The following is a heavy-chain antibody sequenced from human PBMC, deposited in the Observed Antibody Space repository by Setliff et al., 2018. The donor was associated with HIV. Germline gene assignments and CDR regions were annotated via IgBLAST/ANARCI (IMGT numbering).Heavy chain of an antibody. CDR3: ARVSSSWEQPLYFVY. CDR2: IFYSGNT. V-gene: IGHV4-59*11. J-gene: IGHJ4*02. CDR1: GASISSHY. Sequence: PSETLSLTCTVSGASISSHYWSWIRQPPGKGLEWIGYIFYSGNTNYNPSLKSRVTISLDTSKSQFSLKLSSVTAADTAVYYCARVSSSWEQPLYFVYWGPGALVTVSS. D-gene: IGHD6-13*01.